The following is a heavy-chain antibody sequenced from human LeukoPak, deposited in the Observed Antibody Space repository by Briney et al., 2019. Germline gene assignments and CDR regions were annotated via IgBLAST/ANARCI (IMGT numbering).Heavy chain of an antibody. CDR3: ARRPGIAATNDY. CDR2: INHSGST. Sequence: SETLSLTCTVSGGSISNSNYYWSWIRQPPGKGLEWIGEINHSGSTNYNPSLKSRVTISVDTSKNQFSLKLSSVTAADTAVYYCARRPGIAATNDYWGQGTLVAVSS. CDR1: GGSISNSNYY. J-gene: IGHJ4*02. D-gene: IGHD6-25*01. V-gene: IGHV4-39*07.